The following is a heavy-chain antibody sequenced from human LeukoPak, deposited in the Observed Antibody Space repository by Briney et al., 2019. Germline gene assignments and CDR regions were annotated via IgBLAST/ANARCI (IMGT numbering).Heavy chain of an antibody. D-gene: IGHD6-13*01. CDR1: AFSFSNYN. CDR3: ARDGDSSSWFWGGDAFDV. Sequence: GGSLRLSCAASAFSFSNYNMNWVRQAPGKGLEWVSSITSSGSYIYYADSVKGRFTISRDNAKNLLYLQMNSLRAEDTAVYYCARDGDSSSWFWGGDAFDVWGQGTMVTVSS. CDR2: ITSSGSYI. J-gene: IGHJ3*01. V-gene: IGHV3-21*01.